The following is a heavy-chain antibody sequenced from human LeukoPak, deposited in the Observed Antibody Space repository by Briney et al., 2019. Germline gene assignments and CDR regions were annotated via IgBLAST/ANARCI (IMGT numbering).Heavy chain of an antibody. Sequence: PSQTLSLTCTVSGGSISSYYWSWIRQPPGKGLEWIGYIYYSGSTNYNPSLKSRVTISVDTSKNQFSLKLSSVTAADTAVYYCARLTAAAPDYWGQGTLVTVSS. D-gene: IGHD2-2*01. J-gene: IGHJ4*02. CDR1: GGSISSYY. V-gene: IGHV4-59*08. CDR3: ARLTAAAPDY. CDR2: IYYSGST.